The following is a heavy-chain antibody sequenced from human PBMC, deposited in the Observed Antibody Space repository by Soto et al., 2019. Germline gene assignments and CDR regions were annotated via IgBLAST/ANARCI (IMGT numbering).Heavy chain of an antibody. Sequence: SETLSLTCSASSGSISSTLYLWGWIRQPPGKGLEWIGAILYSGDTYYSESLKSRVTMSVDTAKNQFSLKLNSVTAADTAVYYCARQGRNTKIVILRHYATDFWGQGTAAPVSS. J-gene: IGHJ6*02. CDR2: ILYSGDT. CDR1: SGSISSTLYL. D-gene: IGHD3-22*01. CDR3: ARQGRNTKIVILRHYATDF. V-gene: IGHV4-39*01.